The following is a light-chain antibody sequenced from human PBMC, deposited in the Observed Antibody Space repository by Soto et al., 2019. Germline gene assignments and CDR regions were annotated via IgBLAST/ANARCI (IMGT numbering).Light chain of an antibody. J-gene: IGKJ5*01. CDR2: DAS. CDR1: QTISSW. V-gene: IGKV1-5*01. Sequence: DIQMTQSPSTLSASVGDRVTITCRASQTISSWLAWYQQKPWKAPNLLIYDASTLERGVPSRFSGTGSGTEFTLTIDRLQPDDFATYYCQQYHTSSITFGQGTRLEIK. CDR3: QQYHTSSIT.